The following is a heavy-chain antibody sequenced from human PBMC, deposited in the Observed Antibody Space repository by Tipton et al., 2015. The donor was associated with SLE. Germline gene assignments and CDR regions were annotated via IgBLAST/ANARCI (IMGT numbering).Heavy chain of an antibody. D-gene: IGHD1-26*01. J-gene: IGHJ4*02. Sequence: TLSLTCIVSGASISISSFYWGWIRKPPGKGLEWIGSIHYSGTTYYNPSLQSRVTISIATSKNQFSLRLSSVTAADTAVYYCARERGSGSYSDYWGQGTRVAVSS. CDR2: IHYSGTT. CDR3: ARERGSGSYSDY. CDR1: GASISISSFY. V-gene: IGHV4-39*07.